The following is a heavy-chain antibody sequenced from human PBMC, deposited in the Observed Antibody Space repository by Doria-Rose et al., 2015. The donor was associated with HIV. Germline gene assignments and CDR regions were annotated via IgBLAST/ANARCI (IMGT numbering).Heavy chain of an antibody. CDR1: GVSLSSPGMG. D-gene: IGHD6-13*01. CDR3: ARIKSSRWYHRYYFDF. Sequence: QVTLKESGPVLVKPTETLTLTCTVSGVSLSSPGMGVSWIRQPPGKALEWLANLFSDDERSYKTSLKSRLTSSRDTSKSQLVLTMTDMDPVDTASYYCARIKSSRWYHRYYFDFWGQGTLVIVSA. J-gene: IGHJ4*02. V-gene: IGHV2-26*01. CDR2: LFSDDER.